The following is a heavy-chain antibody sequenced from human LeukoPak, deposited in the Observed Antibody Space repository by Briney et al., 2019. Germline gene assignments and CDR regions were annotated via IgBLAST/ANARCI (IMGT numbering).Heavy chain of an antibody. V-gene: IGHV4-61*05. CDR3: ARGIGGGSRVDY. CDR1: GGSISSSSYY. D-gene: IGHD1-26*01. J-gene: IGHJ4*02. Sequence: PSETLSLTCTVSGGSISSSSYYWGWIRQPPGKCLEWIGYIYYTGSTNYNPSLKSRVTISLDTSKNQFSLRLTSATAADTAVYYCARGIGGGSRVDYWGQGTLVTVSS. CDR2: IYYTGST.